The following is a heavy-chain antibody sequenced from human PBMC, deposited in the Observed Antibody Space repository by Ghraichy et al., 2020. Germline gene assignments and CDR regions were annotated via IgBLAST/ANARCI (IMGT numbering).Heavy chain of an antibody. V-gene: IGHV3-21*01. J-gene: IGHJ4*02. CDR3: ARGPPRIYSSGWYFDY. Sequence: LSLTCAASGFTFSSYSMNWVRQAPGKGLEWVSSISSSSSYIYYADSVKGRFTISRDNAKNSLYLQMNSLRAEDTAVYYCARGPPRIYSSGWYFDYWGQGTLVTVSS. CDR1: GFTFSSYS. D-gene: IGHD6-19*01. CDR2: ISSSSSYI.